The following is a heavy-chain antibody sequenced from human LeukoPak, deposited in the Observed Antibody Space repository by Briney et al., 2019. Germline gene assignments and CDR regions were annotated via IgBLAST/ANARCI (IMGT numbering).Heavy chain of an antibody. CDR1: GGTFSSYA. V-gene: IGHV1-18*01. CDR3: AREDSPHGDYYYYYYYYGMDV. Sequence: ASVKVSCKASGGTFSSYAISWVRQAPEQGLEWMGWISAYNGNTNYAQKLQGRVTMTTDTSTCTAYMELRSLRSDDTAVYYCAREDSPHGDYYYYYYYYGMDVWGQGTTVTVSS. CDR2: ISAYNGNT. J-gene: IGHJ6*02. D-gene: IGHD4-17*01.